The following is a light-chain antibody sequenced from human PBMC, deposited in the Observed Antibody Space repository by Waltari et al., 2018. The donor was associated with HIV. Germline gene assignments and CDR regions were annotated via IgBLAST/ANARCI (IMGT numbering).Light chain of an antibody. J-gene: IGLJ2*01. V-gene: IGLV1-51*01. Sequence: QSVLTQPPSVSAAPGQKVTISCSGSSSNIGTNYVSWYQQLPGTAPKLRIYDNNKRPAGCPDRFSGSKSGTSATLGITGLQTGDEADYYCGTWDSSLSAGLFGGGTKLTVL. CDR2: DNN. CDR1: SSNIGTNY. CDR3: GTWDSSLSAGL.